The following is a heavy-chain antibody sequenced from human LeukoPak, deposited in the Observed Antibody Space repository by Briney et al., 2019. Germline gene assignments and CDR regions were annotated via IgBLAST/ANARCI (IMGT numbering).Heavy chain of an antibody. J-gene: IGHJ4*02. CDR1: GFTVSSNY. V-gene: IGHV3-23*01. Sequence: GGSLRLSCAASGFTVSSNYMSWVRQAPGKGLEWVSIISGSGGSTYYTDSVKGRLTISRDNSKNTLYVQMNSLRAEDTAVYFCAKDRYGVYGGNSFFDYWGQGTLVTVSS. CDR3: AKDRYGVYGGNSFFDY. D-gene: IGHD4-23*01. CDR2: ISGSGGST.